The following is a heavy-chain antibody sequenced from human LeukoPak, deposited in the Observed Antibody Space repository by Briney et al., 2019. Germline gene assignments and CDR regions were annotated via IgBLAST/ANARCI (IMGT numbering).Heavy chain of an antibody. CDR3: ARVSYYYMDV. Sequence: GESLRLSCAASGFTFDDYGMSWVRQAPGKGLEWVSGINWNGGSTGYADSVKDRFTISRDNAKNSLYLQMNSLRAEDTALYYCARVSYYYMDVWGKGTTVTVSS. CDR2: INWNGGST. V-gene: IGHV3-20*04. CDR1: GFTFDDYG. J-gene: IGHJ6*03.